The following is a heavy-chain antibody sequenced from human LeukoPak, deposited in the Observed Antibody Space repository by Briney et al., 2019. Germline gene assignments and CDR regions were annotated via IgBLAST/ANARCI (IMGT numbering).Heavy chain of an antibody. V-gene: IGHV4-38-2*02. CDR2: IYHTGST. J-gene: IGHJ4*02. D-gene: IGHD3-22*01. CDR3: ATYDNTGYYFAY. Sequence: SETLSLTCTVSGYSISSGYYWGWIRQPPGKGLEWIGSIYHTGSTYRNASLESRVSISVDTSKNQFSLKLSSVTAADTALYYCATYDNTGYYFAYWGQGTLVTVSS. CDR1: GYSISSGYY.